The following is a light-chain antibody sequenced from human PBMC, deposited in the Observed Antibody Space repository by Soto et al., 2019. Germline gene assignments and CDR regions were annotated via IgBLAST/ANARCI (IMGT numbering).Light chain of an antibody. J-gene: IGKJ4*01. Sequence: DIQKTPSPPSLYASVGDRVTITCRASQSISTYLNWYQQKPGKAPKLLIYAASHLQSGVPSRFSGSGSGTDFNLTSSSLQLEDYATYYCQQSYSSPITFGGGTKVDIK. V-gene: IGKV1-39*01. CDR3: QQSYSSPIT. CDR2: AAS. CDR1: QSISTY.